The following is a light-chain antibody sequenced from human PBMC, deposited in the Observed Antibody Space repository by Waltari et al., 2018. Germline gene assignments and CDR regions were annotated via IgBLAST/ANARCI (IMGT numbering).Light chain of an antibody. Sequence: DIQMTQSPSSVSASVGDRVTITCRASEDVSTWLAWYQQKPGKVPQLLISAASVLRTGVSSRFTGSGSGTDSTLTISSLQPEDFATYYCQQSYVTPRTFGQGTKLDIK. CDR3: QQSYVTPRT. CDR1: EDVSTW. J-gene: IGKJ2*01. V-gene: IGKV1-12*01. CDR2: AAS.